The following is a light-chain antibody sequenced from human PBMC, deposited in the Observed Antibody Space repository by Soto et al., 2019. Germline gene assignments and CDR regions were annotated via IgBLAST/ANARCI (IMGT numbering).Light chain of an antibody. J-gene: IGLJ1*01. CDR3: QSYDSSLSGYV. CDR1: SPNIGAGYD. V-gene: IGLV1-40*01. Sequence: QSVLTQPPSVSGAPGQRVTISCTGSSPNIGAGYDVHWYQQLPGTAPKLLIYGNSNRPSGVPDRFSGSKSGTSASLAITGLQAEDEADYYCQSYDSSLSGYVFVTGTKVTVL. CDR2: GNS.